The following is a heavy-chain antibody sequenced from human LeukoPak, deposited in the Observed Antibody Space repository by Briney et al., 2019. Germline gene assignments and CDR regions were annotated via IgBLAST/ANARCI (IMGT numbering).Heavy chain of an antibody. Sequence: ASVNVSCKASGYTFTDYGISWVRQAPGQGLEWMAWISAYNGNTNYAQKLQDRVTMTTDTSTTTAYMELRNLTSDDTAMYYCARHYCTNGVCHNNWFDPWGQGTLVTVSS. D-gene: IGHD2-8*01. V-gene: IGHV1-18*01. CDR3: ARHYCTNGVCHNNWFDP. CDR2: ISAYNGNT. CDR1: GYTFTDYG. J-gene: IGHJ5*02.